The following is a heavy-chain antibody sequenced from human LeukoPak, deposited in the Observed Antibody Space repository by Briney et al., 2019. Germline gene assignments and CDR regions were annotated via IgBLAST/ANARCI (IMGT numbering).Heavy chain of an antibody. D-gene: IGHD6-19*01. CDR1: GFSFRSYS. V-gene: IGHV3-21*01. Sequence: GGSLRLSCAASGFSFRSYSMNWVRQAPGKGLEWVSFISSSSTYIYYADSMKGRFTISRDNAKNSLFLQMNSLRGEDTAVYYCARASAVAGTADAFDIWGQGTMVTVSS. CDR3: ARASAVAGTADAFDI. J-gene: IGHJ3*02. CDR2: ISSSSTYI.